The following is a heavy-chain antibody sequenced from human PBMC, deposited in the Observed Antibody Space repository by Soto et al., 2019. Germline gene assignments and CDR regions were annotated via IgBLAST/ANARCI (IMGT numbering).Heavy chain of an antibody. CDR3: ATHCRTTSCLQY. J-gene: IGHJ4*02. CDR1: GFTFSSYW. V-gene: IGHV3-74*01. Sequence: EVQLVESGGGLVQPGGSLRLSCTASGFTFSSYWMHWVRQAPGKGLVWVSRINSDGSTTNYADSVKGRFTISRDNAKNTLYLQMNSMRAEDTAIYYCATHCRTTSCLQYWGQGTLVTVSS. CDR2: INSDGSTT. D-gene: IGHD2-2*01.